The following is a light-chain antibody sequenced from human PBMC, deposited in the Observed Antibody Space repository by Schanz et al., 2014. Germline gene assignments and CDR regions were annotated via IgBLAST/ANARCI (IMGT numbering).Light chain of an antibody. Sequence: DIQMTQSPSTLSASVGDRVTITCRASQSISSWLAWYQQKQGRAPKLFIYKASSLESGVPSRFSGSGSGTEFTLTISSLQPEDFATYHCQQSISYPYTFGQGTKLEIK. J-gene: IGKJ2*01. CDR3: QQSISYPYT. V-gene: IGKV1-5*03. CDR1: QSISSW. CDR2: KAS.